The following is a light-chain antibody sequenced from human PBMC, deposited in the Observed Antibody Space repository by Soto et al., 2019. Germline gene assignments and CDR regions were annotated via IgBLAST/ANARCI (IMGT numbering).Light chain of an antibody. CDR3: QQHNSYWT. Sequence: DIQMTQSPSTLSASVGDGVTIICRASQSISSWLAWYQQKPGKAPKLLIYKASSLESGVPSRFSGSGSGTEFTLTISSLQPDDFATYYCQQHNSYWTFGQGTKVEIK. J-gene: IGKJ1*01. CDR2: KAS. CDR1: QSISSW. V-gene: IGKV1-5*03.